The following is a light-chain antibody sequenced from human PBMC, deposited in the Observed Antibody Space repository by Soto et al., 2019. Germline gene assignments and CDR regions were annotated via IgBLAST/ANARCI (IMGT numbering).Light chain of an antibody. Sequence: DVEMTQSPSSLSASVGDRVTITCRASQGISKYLAWYQQKPGKVPRLLIYVASTLQSGVRSRFSGSGSGTDFILTISSLQPEDVATYYCQKYDSAPWTFGPGTKVEIK. CDR1: QGISKY. CDR2: VAS. CDR3: QKYDSAPWT. V-gene: IGKV1-27*01. J-gene: IGKJ1*01.